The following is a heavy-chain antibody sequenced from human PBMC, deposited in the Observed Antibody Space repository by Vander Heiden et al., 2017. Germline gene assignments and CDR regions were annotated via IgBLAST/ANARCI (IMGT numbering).Heavy chain of an antibody. Sequence: EVQLVESGGGLVQPGGSLRLSCAASGFTFSSYWMYWVRHVPGKGLEWVSRINKDGSSTNYADSVKGRFTISRDNAKNTLYLQMNSLSAEDTALYHCARYSDKWEVPIDYWGQGTLVTVSS. CDR3: ARYSDKWEVPIDY. CDR1: GFTFSSYW. V-gene: IGHV3-74*01. J-gene: IGHJ4*02. CDR2: INKDGSST. D-gene: IGHD1-26*01.